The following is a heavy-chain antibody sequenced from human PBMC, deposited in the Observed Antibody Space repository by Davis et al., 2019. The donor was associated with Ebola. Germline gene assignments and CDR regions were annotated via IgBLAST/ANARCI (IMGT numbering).Heavy chain of an antibody. J-gene: IGHJ4*02. V-gene: IGHV1-2*06. D-gene: IGHD4-17*01. Sequence: AASVKVSCKASGYTFSGYYINWVRQAPGQGLEWMGRVNPYSGGTNYAQKFQARVTMTRDTSISTAYMELSRLRSEDTAVYYCARYGDHTYDCWGQGTLVTVSS. CDR3: ARYGDHTYDC. CDR1: GYTFSGYY. CDR2: VNPYSGGT.